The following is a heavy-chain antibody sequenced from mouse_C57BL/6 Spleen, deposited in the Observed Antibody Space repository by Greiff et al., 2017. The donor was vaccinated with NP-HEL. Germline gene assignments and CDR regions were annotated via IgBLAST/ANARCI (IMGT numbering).Heavy chain of an antibody. CDR1: GYAFSTSW. Sequence: VQLQQSGPELVKPGASVKISCKASGYAFSTSWMNWVKQRPGKGLEWIGRIYPGDGDTNSNGKFKGKATLTADKSSNTAYMQLSSLTSEDSAVYFCARRREYEYDEDWFAYWGQGTLVTVSA. CDR3: ARRREYEYDEDWFAY. V-gene: IGHV1-82*01. CDR2: IYPGDGDT. D-gene: IGHD2-4*01. J-gene: IGHJ3*01.